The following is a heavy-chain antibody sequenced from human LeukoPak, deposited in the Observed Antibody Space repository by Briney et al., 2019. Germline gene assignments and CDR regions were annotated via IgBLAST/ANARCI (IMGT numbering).Heavy chain of an antibody. CDR3: ARVRGGGYLDFDY. Sequence: SETLSLTCAVYGGSFSGYYWSWIRQPPGKGLEWIGYIYHSGSTYYNPSLKSRVTISVDRSKNRFSLKLSSVTAADTAVYYCARVRGGGYLDFDYWGQGTLVTVSS. CDR2: IYHSGST. CDR1: GGSFSGYY. J-gene: IGHJ4*02. D-gene: IGHD3-16*02. V-gene: IGHV4-30-2*01.